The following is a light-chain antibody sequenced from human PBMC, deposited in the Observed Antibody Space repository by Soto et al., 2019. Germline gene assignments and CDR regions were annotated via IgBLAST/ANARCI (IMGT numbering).Light chain of an antibody. Sequence: DIQMTQSPSTLSTSVGARVTITCRATQSVSYWLAWYQQKPGKAPNLLIYDGSTLASGVPPRFSGGGSGTEFTLNISSLQPDDSAIYYCQHYNTYSKAFGPGTRVEIK. CDR3: QHYNTYSKA. CDR2: DGS. V-gene: IGKV1-5*01. CDR1: QSVSYW. J-gene: IGKJ3*01.